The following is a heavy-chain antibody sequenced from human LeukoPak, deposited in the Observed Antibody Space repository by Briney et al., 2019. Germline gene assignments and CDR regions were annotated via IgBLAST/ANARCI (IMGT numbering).Heavy chain of an antibody. CDR2: ISPDGSTT. CDR1: GFSISSYW. Sequence: PGGSLRLSCAASGFSISSYWMHWVRQVPGKGLVWVSRISPDGSTTGYADSVKGRFTISRDNAKNSLYLQMNSLRAEDTAVYYCARGGYDFWSGYYGSPGRLWAQKYYFDYWGQGTLVTVSS. V-gene: IGHV3-74*01. CDR3: ARGGYDFWSGYYGSPGRLWAQKYYFDY. J-gene: IGHJ4*02. D-gene: IGHD3-3*01.